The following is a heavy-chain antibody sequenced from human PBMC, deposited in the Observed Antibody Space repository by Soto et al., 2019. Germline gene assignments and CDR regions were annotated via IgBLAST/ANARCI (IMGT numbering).Heavy chain of an antibody. CDR2: ISDSGGAI. V-gene: IGHV3-23*01. Sequence: EVQLLESGGGLGQPGGSLRLSCAASGFTLRSYALLWVRQAPGKGLEWVSAISDSGGAIFYADSVKGRFTISRDNSKNTINLQKKSLRGDDTALTDSKKCGHYNMLIDQGGIDHWGLGTLVTVAS. D-gene: IGHD2-21*01. CDR3: KKCGHYNMLIDQGGIDH. CDR1: GFTLRSYA. J-gene: IGHJ5*02.